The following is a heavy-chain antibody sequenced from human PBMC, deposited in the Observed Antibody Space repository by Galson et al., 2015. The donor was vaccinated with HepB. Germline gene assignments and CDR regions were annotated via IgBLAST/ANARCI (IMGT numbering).Heavy chain of an antibody. V-gene: IGHV4-39*01. CDR2: IYYRGST. CDR1: GGSISSSSYY. J-gene: IGHJ4*02. Sequence: TLSLTCTVSGGSISSSSYYWGWIRQPPGKGLEWIGTIYYRGSTYYNPSLKSRVTMSVDTSKNQFSLKLSSATAAETAMYYCARTSYCSSNSCYFSGTYNFDYWGQGTLVTVSS. CDR3: ARTSYCSSNSCYFSGTYNFDY. D-gene: IGHD2-2*01.